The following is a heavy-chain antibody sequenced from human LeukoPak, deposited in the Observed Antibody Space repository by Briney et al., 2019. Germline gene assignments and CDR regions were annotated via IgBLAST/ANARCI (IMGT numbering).Heavy chain of an antibody. CDR2: INPNSGGT. CDR1: GYTFTGYY. Sequence: ASVKVSCKASGYTFTGYYMHWVRQAPGQGLEWMGRINPNSGGTNYAQKFQGRVTMTRDTSISTAYIELSRLRSDDTAVYHCARDWYSSSWDFDYWGQGTLVTVSS. J-gene: IGHJ4*02. V-gene: IGHV1-2*06. D-gene: IGHD6-13*01. CDR3: ARDWYSSSWDFDY.